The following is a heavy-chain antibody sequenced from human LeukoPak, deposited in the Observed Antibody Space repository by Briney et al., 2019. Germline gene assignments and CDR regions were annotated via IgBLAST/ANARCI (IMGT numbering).Heavy chain of an antibody. CDR3: ARSAPGYNYGYLDY. CDR1: GFTFSTYT. Sequence: GGSLRLSCAASGFTFSTYTMNWVRQAPGKGLEWVSSITNGGSYIYYADSLRGRFTISRDNAENPLYLQIHSLRVEDTAVYFCARSAPGYNYGYLDYWGQGILVTVSS. D-gene: IGHD5-18*01. J-gene: IGHJ4*02. V-gene: IGHV3-21*01. CDR2: ITNGGSYI.